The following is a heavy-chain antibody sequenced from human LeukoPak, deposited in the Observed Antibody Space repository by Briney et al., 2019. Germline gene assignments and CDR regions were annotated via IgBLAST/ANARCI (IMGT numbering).Heavy chain of an antibody. D-gene: IGHD4-23*01. J-gene: IGHJ4*02. V-gene: IGHV1-69*06. CDR3: ARESPDDYGGTIDY. CDR2: IIPIFGTA. Sequence: ASVKVSCKASGGTFSSYAISWVRQAPGQGLEWMGGIIPIFGTANYAQKFQGRVTITADKSTSTAYMELSSLRSEDTAVYYCARESPDDYGGTIDYWGQGTLVTVSS. CDR1: GGTFSSYA.